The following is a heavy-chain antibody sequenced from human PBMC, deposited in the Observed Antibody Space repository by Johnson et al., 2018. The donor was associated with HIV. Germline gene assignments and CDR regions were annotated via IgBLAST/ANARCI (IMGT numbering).Heavy chain of an antibody. CDR1: GFTFSSYA. D-gene: IGHD5-18*01. J-gene: IGHJ3*02. CDR2: ISYDGSNK. Sequence: QVQLVESGGGVVQPGRSLRLSCAASGFTFSSYAMHWVRQAPGKGLEWVAVISYDGSNKYYADSVKGRFTISRDNSKNSLYLQMNSLRAEDTALYYCAKDKVAWGAMVEGGGFDSWGQGTMVTVSA. V-gene: IGHV3-30*04. CDR3: AKDKVAWGAMVEGGGFDS.